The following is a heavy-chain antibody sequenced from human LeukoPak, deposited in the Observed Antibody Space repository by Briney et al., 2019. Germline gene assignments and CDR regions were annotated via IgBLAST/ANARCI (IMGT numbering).Heavy chain of an antibody. V-gene: IGHV3-30*02. D-gene: IGHD5-24*01. Sequence: GGSLRLSCAASGFTFSSYGMHWVRQAPGKGLEWVAFTRYDGSNKYYADSVKGRFTISRDNSKNTLYLQMNSLRAEDTAMYYCAKDRRDGYNFPDYWGQGTLVTVSS. CDR3: AKDRRDGYNFPDY. CDR2: TRYDGSNK. CDR1: GFTFSSYG. J-gene: IGHJ4*02.